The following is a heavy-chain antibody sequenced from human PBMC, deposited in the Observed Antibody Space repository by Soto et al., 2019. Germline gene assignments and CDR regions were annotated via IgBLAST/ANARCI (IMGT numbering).Heavy chain of an antibody. CDR1: GGTFSSYT. J-gene: IGHJ4*02. V-gene: IGHV1-69*02. Sequence: QVQLVQSGAEVKKPGSSVKVSCKASGGTFSSYTISWVRQAPGQGLEWMGRIIPILGIANYAQKFQGRVTITADKSTSTAYMELSSLRSEDTAVYYCARLPYYYGSVDCWGQGTLVTVSS. CDR2: IIPILGIA. CDR3: ARLPYYYGSVDC. D-gene: IGHD3-10*01.